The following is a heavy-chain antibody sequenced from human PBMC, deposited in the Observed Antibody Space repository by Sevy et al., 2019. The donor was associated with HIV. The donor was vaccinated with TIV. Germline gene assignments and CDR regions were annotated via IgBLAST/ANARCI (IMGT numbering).Heavy chain of an antibody. CDR2: VSYDGSTK. V-gene: IGHV3-30*18. J-gene: IGHJ3*01. CDR3: AKGSKATDSAFDL. D-gene: IGHD1-26*01. CDR1: GFIFSSYV. Sequence: GGSLRLSCAASGFIFSSYVMNWVRQAPGKGLEWVAVVSYDGSTKYYADFVKGRFTISRDNSKNTVYLQMNTLRTEDTAVFYCAKGSKATDSAFDLWGQGTMVTVSS.